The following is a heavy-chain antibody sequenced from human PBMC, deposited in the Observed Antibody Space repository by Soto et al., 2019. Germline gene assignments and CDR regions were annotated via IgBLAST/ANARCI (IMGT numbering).Heavy chain of an antibody. CDR2: IYYSGST. J-gene: IGHJ6*03. CDR3: ARALMVYAIDMDV. D-gene: IGHD2-8*01. Sequence: SETLSLTCTVSGGSISSGGYYWSWIRQHPGKGLEWIGYIYYSGSTYYNPSLKSRVTISVDTSKNQFSLKLSSVTAADTAVYYCARALMVYAIDMDVWGKGTTVTVSS. V-gene: IGHV4-31*03. CDR1: GGSISSGGYY.